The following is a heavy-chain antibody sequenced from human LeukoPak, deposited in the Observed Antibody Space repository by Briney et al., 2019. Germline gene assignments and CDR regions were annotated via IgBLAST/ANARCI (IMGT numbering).Heavy chain of an antibody. J-gene: IGHJ4*02. V-gene: IGHV3-9*01. CDR2: ISWNSGSI. CDR3: AKFGGGSGSYSVM. Sequence: GRSLRLSCAASGFTFDDYAMHWVRRAPGKGLEWVSGISWNSGSIGYADSVKGRFTISRDNAKNSLYLQMNSLRAEDTALYYCAKFGGGSGSYSVMWGQGTLVTVSS. CDR1: GFTFDDYA. D-gene: IGHD3-10*01.